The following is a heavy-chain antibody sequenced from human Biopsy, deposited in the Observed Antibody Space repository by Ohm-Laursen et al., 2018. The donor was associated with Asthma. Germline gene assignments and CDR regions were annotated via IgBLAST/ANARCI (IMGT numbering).Heavy chain of an antibody. J-gene: IGHJ4*02. CDR2: IIPIFGTA. CDR3: ARASYDILTGYYNYFDY. CDR1: GGAFSNFA. Sequence: ASVKVSCKASGGAFSNFAISWARQAPGQGLEWMGGIIPIFGTANYAQKFQGRVTITADESTSTAYMELSSLRSEDTAVYYCARASYDILTGYYNYFDYWGQGTLVTVSS. V-gene: IGHV1-69*13. D-gene: IGHD3-9*01.